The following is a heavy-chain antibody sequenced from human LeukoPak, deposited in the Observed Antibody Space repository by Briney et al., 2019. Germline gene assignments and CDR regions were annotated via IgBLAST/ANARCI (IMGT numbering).Heavy chain of an antibody. J-gene: IGHJ4*02. CDR3: ARYQTGDPFDY. Sequence: PSETLSLTCTVSGGSISSYYWSWIRQPPGKGLEWIGYIYYSGSTNYNPSLKSRVTISVDTSKNQFSLKLSSVTAADTAVYYCARYQTGDPFDYWGQGTLVTVSS. V-gene: IGHV4-59*08. CDR1: GGSISSYY. CDR2: IYYSGST. D-gene: IGHD7-27*01.